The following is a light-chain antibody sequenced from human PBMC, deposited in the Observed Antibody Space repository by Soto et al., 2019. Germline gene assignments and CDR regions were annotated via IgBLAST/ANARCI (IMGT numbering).Light chain of an antibody. CDR2: EVT. Sequence: QLVLTQPASDSGSPGQSIAISCTGTRSDVGAYNYVSWYQQHPGKAPKLMISEVTNRPSGVSDRFSGSKSGNTASLTISGLQAEDEADYYCSSFTSRFTFVFGTGTKLTVL. CDR1: RSDVGAYNY. J-gene: IGLJ1*01. V-gene: IGLV2-14*01. CDR3: SSFTSRFTFV.